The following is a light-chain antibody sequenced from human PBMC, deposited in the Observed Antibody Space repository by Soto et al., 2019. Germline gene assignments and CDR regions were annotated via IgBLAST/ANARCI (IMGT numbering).Light chain of an antibody. Sequence: QSALTQPASVSESPGQSITISCTGTSSDVAASDYVSWYQQHPGKAPQLIIYEISNRPSGVSNRFSGSKSGNTASLTISGLQAEDESDYYCSSYTTSHTLVFGGGTKLTV. CDR1: SSDVAASDY. V-gene: IGLV2-14*01. CDR2: EIS. CDR3: SSYTTSHTLV. J-gene: IGLJ2*01.